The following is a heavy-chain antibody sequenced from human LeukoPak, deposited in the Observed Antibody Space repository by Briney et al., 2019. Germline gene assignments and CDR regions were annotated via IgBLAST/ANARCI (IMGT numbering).Heavy chain of an antibody. J-gene: IGHJ4*02. V-gene: IGHV4-59*12. Sequence: PSETLSLTCTVSGGSISSYYWSWIRQPPGKGLEWIGYIYYSGSTNYNPSLKSRVTISVDTSKNQFSLKLSAVTAADTAVYYCARDEGMATMTWGQGTLVTVSS. CDR3: ARDEGMATMT. CDR1: GGSISSYY. CDR2: IYYSGST. D-gene: IGHD5-24*01.